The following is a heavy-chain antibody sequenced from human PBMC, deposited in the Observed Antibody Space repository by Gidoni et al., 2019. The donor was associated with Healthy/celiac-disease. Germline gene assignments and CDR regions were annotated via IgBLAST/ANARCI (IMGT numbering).Heavy chain of an antibody. CDR2: INHSGST. V-gene: IGHV4-34*01. CDR3: ARRGYYYYDMDV. CDR1: GGSFSGYY. J-gene: IGHJ6*03. Sequence: QVQLQQWGAGLLKPSETLSLTCAVYGGSFSGYYWSWIRPPPGKGLEWIGEINHSGSTNYNPSLKSRVTISVDTSKNQFSLKLSSVTAADTAVYYCARRGYYYYDMDVWGKGTTVTVSS. D-gene: IGHD3-10*01.